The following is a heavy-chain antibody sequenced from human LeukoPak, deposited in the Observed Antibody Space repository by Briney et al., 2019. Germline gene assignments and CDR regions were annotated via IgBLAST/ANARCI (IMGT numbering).Heavy chain of an antibody. CDR3: ARVRVNYYDSSGKPT. J-gene: IGHJ4*02. V-gene: IGHV4-34*01. D-gene: IGHD3-22*01. Sequence: PGGSLRLSCAASGFTFSSYWMSWVRQAPGKGLEWIWEINHSGSTNYNPSLKSRVTISVDTSKNQFSLKLSSVTAADTAVYYCARVRVNYYDSSGKPTWGQGTLVTVSS. CDR1: GFTFSSYW. CDR2: INHSGST.